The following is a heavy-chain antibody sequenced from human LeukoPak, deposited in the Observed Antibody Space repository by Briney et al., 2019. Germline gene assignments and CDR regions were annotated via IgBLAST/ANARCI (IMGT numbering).Heavy chain of an antibody. J-gene: IGHJ4*02. CDR3: GKTTTGYSSGRYPGWPVDY. Sequence: GGSLRLSCAASGFTFNSYAMYWVRQAPGKGLEWVSGIFGSGGSAHYADSVRGRFTISRDNSKNTVYLQMDSLRVDDTAVYYCGKTTTGYSSGRYPGWPVDYWGQGTLVTVSS. CDR2: IFGSGGSA. D-gene: IGHD6-19*01. CDR1: GFTFNSYA. V-gene: IGHV3-23*01.